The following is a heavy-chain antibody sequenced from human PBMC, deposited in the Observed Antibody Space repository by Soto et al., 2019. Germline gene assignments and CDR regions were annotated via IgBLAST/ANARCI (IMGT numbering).Heavy chain of an antibody. J-gene: IGHJ4*02. D-gene: IGHD3-10*01. V-gene: IGHV4-59*01. CDR1: GGSISSYY. Sequence: QVQLQESGPGLVKPSETLSLTCTVSGGSISSYYWSWIRQPPGKGLEWIGYIYYSGSTNYNPSLKSRVTISVDTPKSQFSLKLSSVTAADTAVYYCARASRGSGSYFDYWGQGTLVTVSS. CDR2: IYYSGST. CDR3: ARASRGSGSYFDY.